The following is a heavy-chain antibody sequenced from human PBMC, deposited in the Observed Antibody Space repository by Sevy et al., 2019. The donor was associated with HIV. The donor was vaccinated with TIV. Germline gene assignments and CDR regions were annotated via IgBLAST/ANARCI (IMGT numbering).Heavy chain of an antibody. D-gene: IGHD3-16*01. J-gene: IGHJ4*02. CDR2: ISGSATGT. CDR1: YFTFSAYA. Sequence: GGSLRLSCAASYFTFSAYAMSWVRQAPGKGLEWVSTISGSATGTSFADSVKGRFTICRDNSKNTLYLQMNSLRPEDTAVDYCAKDRGWLGEHYFDSWGQGTLVTVSS. CDR3: AKDRGWLGEHYFDS. V-gene: IGHV3-23*01.